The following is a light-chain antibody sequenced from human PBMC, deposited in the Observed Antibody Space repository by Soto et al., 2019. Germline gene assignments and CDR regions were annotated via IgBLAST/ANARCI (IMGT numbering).Light chain of an antibody. Sequence: EIALTQSPGTLSLSPGERASLSCRASQSVSTNYLVWYQQKPGQAPRLLIYDASSRATGIPDRFSGSGSGTDFTLTISRLEPEDFAVSYCQQYGSSPLTFGQGTKV. CDR3: QQYGSSPLT. CDR1: QSVSTNY. CDR2: DAS. J-gene: IGKJ1*01. V-gene: IGKV3-20*01.